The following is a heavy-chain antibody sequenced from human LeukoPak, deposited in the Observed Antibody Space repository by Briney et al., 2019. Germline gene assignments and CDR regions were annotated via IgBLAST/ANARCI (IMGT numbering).Heavy chain of an antibody. CDR3: TKSDWFDP. CDR2: IKNDGSST. Sequence: GGSLRLSCVASGFTFSSYWMHWVRHGPGKGLVWVSRIKNDGSSTSYADSVKGRFTISRDNAKNTLYLQMNSLRAEDTAVYYCTKSDWFDPWGQGTLVTVSS. CDR1: GFTFSSYW. V-gene: IGHV3-74*01. J-gene: IGHJ5*02.